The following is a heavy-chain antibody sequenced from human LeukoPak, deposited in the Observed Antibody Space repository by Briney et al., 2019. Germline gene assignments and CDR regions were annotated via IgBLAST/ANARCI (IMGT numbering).Heavy chain of an antibody. J-gene: IGHJ4*02. V-gene: IGHV3-23*01. CDR2: ISGRSGDT. D-gene: IGHD3-22*01. Sequence: GVSLRLSCAASGFTFSPYAMSWVRPAPGKGLEWVSSISGRSGDTYYADSVKGRYTISRDNSKNTLYLEMNSLSAEDTAVYYCAKARYYFDSSGYSGLDSWGQGTLVTVSS. CDR1: GFTFSPYA. CDR3: AKARYYFDSSGYSGLDS.